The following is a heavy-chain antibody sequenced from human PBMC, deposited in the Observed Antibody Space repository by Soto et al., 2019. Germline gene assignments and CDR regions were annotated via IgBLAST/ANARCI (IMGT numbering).Heavy chain of an antibody. Sequence: SETLYLTCTVSGGSVSSGSYYCSWIRQPAGKGLEWIGRIYTSVSTNYNPSLKSRVTMSVDTSKNQFSLKLSSVTAADTAVYYCARVKRHCSGGSCYGYYGMDVWGQGTTVT. CDR2: IYTSVST. D-gene: IGHD2-15*01. J-gene: IGHJ6*02. CDR1: GGSVSSGSYY. V-gene: IGHV4-61*02. CDR3: ARVKRHCSGGSCYGYYGMDV.